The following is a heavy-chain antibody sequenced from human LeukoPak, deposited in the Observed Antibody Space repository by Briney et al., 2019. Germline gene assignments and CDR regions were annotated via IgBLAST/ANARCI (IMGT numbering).Heavy chain of an antibody. CDR3: ARDGLGGWFDY. CDR1: GGTFSSYA. Sequence: ASVKVSCKASGGTFSSYAISWVRQARGQGLEWMGGIIPIFGTANYAQKFQGRVTITADKSTSTAYMELSSLRSEDTAVYYCARDGLGGWFDYWGQGTLVTVSS. CDR2: IIPIFGTA. V-gene: IGHV1-69*06. D-gene: IGHD6-19*01. J-gene: IGHJ4*02.